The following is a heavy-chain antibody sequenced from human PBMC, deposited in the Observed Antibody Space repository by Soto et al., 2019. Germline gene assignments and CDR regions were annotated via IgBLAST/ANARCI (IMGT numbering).Heavy chain of an antibody. CDR2: IYYTGDT. V-gene: IGHV4-39*01. CDR1: GGSISSRSFY. J-gene: IGHJ5*02. D-gene: IGHD4-4*01. Sequence: SETLSLTCSVSGGSISSRSFYWDWIRQPPEKGLEWIGSIYYTGDTYYNPSLKSRVTVSVDTSKNQFSLKLSSVTAADTAVYYCARHPSNFWFEPWGQGTLVTVSS. CDR3: ARHPSNFWFEP.